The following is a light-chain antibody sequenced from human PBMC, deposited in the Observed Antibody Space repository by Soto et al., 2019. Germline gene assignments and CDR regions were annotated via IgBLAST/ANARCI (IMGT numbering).Light chain of an antibody. J-gene: IGKJ1*01. CDR1: QNINSC. V-gene: IGKV1-5*03. CDR2: KAS. CDR3: QQFNSYSRT. Sequence: DIQMTQSPSTLSASIGDRVTITCRGSQNINSCLTWYQQKPGSAPKLLIYKASSLESGVPSRFSGSGSGTEFTLTITSLQPDDFATYYCQQFNSYSRTFGQGTKVDNK.